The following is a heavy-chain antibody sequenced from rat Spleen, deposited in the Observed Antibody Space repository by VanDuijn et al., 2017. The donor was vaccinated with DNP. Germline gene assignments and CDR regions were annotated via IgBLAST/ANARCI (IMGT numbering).Heavy chain of an antibody. Sequence: EVKLVESGGGLVQPGRSLKLSCAASGFNFYDYWMGWVRQAPGKGLEWIGEINKDSRRINYAPFLKDKFSISRDNAQNTLFLQMNELGSEDTATYYCALLQWSTYSTLGAWGQGTSVTVSS. CDR3: ALLQWSTYSTLGA. CDR1: GFNFYDYW. J-gene: IGHJ4*01. D-gene: IGHD1-1*01. CDR2: INKDSRRI. V-gene: IGHV4-2*01.